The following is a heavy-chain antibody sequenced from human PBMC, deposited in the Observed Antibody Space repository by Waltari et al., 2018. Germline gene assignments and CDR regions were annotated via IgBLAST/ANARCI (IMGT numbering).Heavy chain of an antibody. V-gene: IGHV1-18*01. CDR2: ISAYNGNT. D-gene: IGHD1-26*01. Sequence: VHLVRSGAEVNNPEASVNGCCKASVYTFLSHGIIWVRQAPGLGLACMAWISAYNGNTNNAQKLKGRVTMTTDTSTSTAYMELMSLRSDDTAVYYCARDSGSQGFDYWGQGTLVTVSS. CDR3: ARDSGSQGFDY. CDR1: VYTFLSHG. J-gene: IGHJ4*02.